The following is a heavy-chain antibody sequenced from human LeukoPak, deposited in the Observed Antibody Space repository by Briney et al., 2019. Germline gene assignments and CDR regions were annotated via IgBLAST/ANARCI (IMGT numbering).Heavy chain of an antibody. CDR1: GFTFSSYA. J-gene: IGHJ5*02. CDR3: ARDGGQYYDFWSGYYSP. CDR2: ISYDGSNK. Sequence: PGRSLRLSCAASGFTFSSYAMHWVRQAPGKGLEWVAVISYDGSNKYYADSVKGRFTISRDNSKNTLYLQMNSLRAEDTAVYYCARDGGQYYDFWSGYYSPWGQGTLVTVSS. V-gene: IGHV3-30-3*01. D-gene: IGHD3-3*01.